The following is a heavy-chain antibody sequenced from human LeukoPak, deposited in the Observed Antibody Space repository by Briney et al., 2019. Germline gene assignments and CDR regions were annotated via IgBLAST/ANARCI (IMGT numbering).Heavy chain of an antibody. J-gene: IGHJ6*02. CDR1: GFTFSDHA. V-gene: IGHV3-23*01. CDR3: AKRGYTMGMDV. D-gene: IGHD5-24*01. Sequence: PGRSLRLSCAASGFTFSDHAMSWVRQAPGKGLEWVSTISVGGNTTYYAESVKGRFIISRDNSKDTLYLQMNSLRAEDTAKYFCAKRGYTMGMDVWGQGTTVTVSS. CDR2: ISVGGNTT.